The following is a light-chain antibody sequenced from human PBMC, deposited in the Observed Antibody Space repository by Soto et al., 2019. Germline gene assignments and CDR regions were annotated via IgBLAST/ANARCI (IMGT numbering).Light chain of an antibody. V-gene: IGLV1-47*01. CDR1: GSNIGSNS. J-gene: IGLJ1*01. CDR3: ATWDDSLNLLYV. CDR2: RNN. Sequence: QSVLTQPPSASGTPGPRVTISCSGSGSNIGSNSVYWYQQLPGTAPKLLIYRNNQRPSGAPDRFSGSKSGTSASLAISGLRSEDEADYYCATWDDSLNLLYVFGAGTKVTVL.